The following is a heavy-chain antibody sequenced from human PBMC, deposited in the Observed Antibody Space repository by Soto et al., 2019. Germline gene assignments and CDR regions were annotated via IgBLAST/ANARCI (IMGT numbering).Heavy chain of an antibody. Sequence: QVQLVQSGAEVKKPGSSVKVSCKASGGTFSSYAISWVRQAPGQGLEWMGGIIPIFGTANYAQKVQGRVTMTADDSTSTAYMELSSLRSEDTAVYYCASDTYYYGSGNFDYWGQGTLVTVSS. CDR1: GGTFSSYA. CDR2: IIPIFGTA. D-gene: IGHD3-10*01. CDR3: ASDTYYYGSGNFDY. J-gene: IGHJ4*02. V-gene: IGHV1-69*01.